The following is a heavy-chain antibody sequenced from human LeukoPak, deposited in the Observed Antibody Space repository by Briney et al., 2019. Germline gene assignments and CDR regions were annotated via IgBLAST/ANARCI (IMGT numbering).Heavy chain of an antibody. Sequence: RGSLRLSCAASGFTVSSNYMSWVRQAPGKGLEWVSVIYMGGGTDYADSVKGRFTISRDKYKNTLYLEMNSLRAEERAVYYCARGRDGYNFGYWGKGTLVTVSS. V-gene: IGHV3-53*01. CDR3: ARGRDGYNFGY. J-gene: IGHJ4*02. CDR2: IYMGGGT. CDR1: GFTVSSNY. D-gene: IGHD5-24*01.